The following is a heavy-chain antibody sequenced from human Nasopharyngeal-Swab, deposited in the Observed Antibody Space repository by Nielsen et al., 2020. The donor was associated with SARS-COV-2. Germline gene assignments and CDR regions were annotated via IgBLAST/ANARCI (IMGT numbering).Heavy chain of an antibody. CDR2: ISSSSSTI. CDR3: AREQVIILRGVISKYYYYSMDV. J-gene: IGHJ6*02. V-gene: IGHV3-48*02. D-gene: IGHD3-10*01. Sequence: GESLKISCAASGFTFSSYAMSWVRQAPGKGLEWVSYISSSSSTIYYAGSVKGRFTISRDDAKNSLFLQMNSLRDEDTAVYYCAREQVIILRGVISKYYYYSMDVWGQGTTVTVSS. CDR1: GFTFSSYA.